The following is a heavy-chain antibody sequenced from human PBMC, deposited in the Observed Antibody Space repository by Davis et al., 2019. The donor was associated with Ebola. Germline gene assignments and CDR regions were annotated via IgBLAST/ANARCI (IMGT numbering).Heavy chain of an antibody. D-gene: IGHD6-13*01. CDR3: ARGPSTGNSFTY. CDR2: IKEDGGEK. CDR1: GLIFNNYW. J-gene: IGHJ4*02. Sequence: GESLKISCAASGLIFNNYWMSWIRQAPGKGPEWVAIIKEDGGEKYYVDSVKGRFTISRDNAENSLSLQMNGLRAEDTAVYYCARGPSTGNSFTYWGQGTLVTVSS. V-gene: IGHV3-7*01.